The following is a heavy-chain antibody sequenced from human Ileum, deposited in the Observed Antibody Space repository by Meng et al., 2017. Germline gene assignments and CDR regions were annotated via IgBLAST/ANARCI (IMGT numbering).Heavy chain of an antibody. J-gene: IGHJ5*02. CDR3: TTNRGIS. Sequence: RLMGVGGGVVKPGESLRLSCAASGLTFSNAWMTWVRQAPGKGLEWIGQIKSTTHGGATDYAAPVTGRFIISRDDSKNTLYLQMSSLKTEDTAVYYCTTNRGISWGQGTLVTVSS. V-gene: IGHV3-15*01. CDR2: IKSTTHGGAT. CDR1: GLTFSNAW.